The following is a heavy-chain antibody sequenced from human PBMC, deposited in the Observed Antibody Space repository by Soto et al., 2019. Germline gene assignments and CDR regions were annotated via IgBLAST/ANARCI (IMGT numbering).Heavy chain of an antibody. D-gene: IGHD6-13*01. J-gene: IGHJ4*02. Sequence: SETLSLTCAVSGGSISSGSYYWGWIRQPPGKGLEWIGSIYYTGTTYYNPSLKSRVTISVDTSKNQFSLKLSSVTAADTAVYYCARRRGLAEPVDYWGQGTLGTVSS. V-gene: IGHV4-39*01. CDR2: IYYTGTT. CDR1: GGSISSGSYY. CDR3: ARRRGLAEPVDY.